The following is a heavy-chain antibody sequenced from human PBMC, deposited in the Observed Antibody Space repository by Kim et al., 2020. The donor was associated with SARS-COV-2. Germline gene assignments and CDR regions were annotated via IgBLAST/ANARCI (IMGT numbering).Heavy chain of an antibody. CDR1: GGTFSSYA. J-gene: IGHJ6*03. Sequence: SVKVSCKASGGTFSSYAISWVRQAPGQGLEWMGGIIPIFGTANYAQKFQGRVTITADESTSTAYMELSSLRSEDTAVYYCGADIVATLANYYYMDVWGKGTTVTVSS. CDR3: GADIVATLANYYYMDV. V-gene: IGHV1-69*13. CDR2: IIPIFGTA. D-gene: IGHD5-12*01.